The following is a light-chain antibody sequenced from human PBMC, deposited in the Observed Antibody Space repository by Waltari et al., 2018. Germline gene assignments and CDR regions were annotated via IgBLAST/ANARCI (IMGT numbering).Light chain of an antibody. J-gene: IGKJ3*01. V-gene: IGKV3-20*01. CDR2: AAS. Sequence: EIVLTQSPGTLSLSPGERATLSCRASQSVSSNSLAWYQQKPGQAPRLLIYAASSRATGIPDRFSGSGSGTDFTLTISRLEPEDFAVYYCQQYGSIPRTFGPGTKVDVK. CDR1: QSVSSNS. CDR3: QQYGSIPRT.